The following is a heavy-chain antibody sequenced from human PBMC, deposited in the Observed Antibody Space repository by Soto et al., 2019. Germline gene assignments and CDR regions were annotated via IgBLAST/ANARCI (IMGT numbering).Heavy chain of an antibody. CDR3: AKGRRYCSSTSCINWFDP. CDR1: GFTFSSYA. V-gene: IGHV3-23*01. CDR2: ISGSGGST. Sequence: PGGSLRLSCAASGFTFSSYAMSWVRQVPGRGREWVSAISGSGGSTYYADPVKGRFTISRDNSKNTLYLQMNSLRAEDTAVYYCAKGRRYCSSTSCINWFDPWGQGTLVTVSS. J-gene: IGHJ5*02. D-gene: IGHD2-2*01.